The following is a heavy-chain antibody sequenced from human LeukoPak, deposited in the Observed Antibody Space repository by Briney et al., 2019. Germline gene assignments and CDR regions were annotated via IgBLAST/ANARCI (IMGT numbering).Heavy chain of an antibody. CDR3: ARGADSGYSSDN. CDR1: GFTFSRFS. V-gene: IGHV3-21*01. Sequence: GGSLRLSCAASGFTFSRFSMNWVRQAPGKGLEWVSSISSSGTYIYYADSVKGRFTISRDNAKNTLYLQMNSLRAEDTAVYYCARGADSGYSSDNWGQGTPVSVSS. J-gene: IGHJ4*02. D-gene: IGHD3-9*01. CDR2: ISSSGTYI.